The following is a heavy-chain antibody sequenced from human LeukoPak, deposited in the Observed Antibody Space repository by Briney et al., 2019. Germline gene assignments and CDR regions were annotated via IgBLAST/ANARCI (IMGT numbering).Heavy chain of an antibody. D-gene: IGHD7-27*01. CDR1: SGFVISGNYY. CDR3: ARSGNWGFDY. CDR2: IYYSGHT. Sequence: SETLSLTCTVSSGFVISGNYYWSWIRQPPGKGPEWIGHIYYSGHTNYNPSLKSRVTISVDTSTNQFSLKLSSVTAADTAVYYCARSGNWGFDYWGQGTLVTVSS. J-gene: IGHJ4*02. V-gene: IGHV4-61*01.